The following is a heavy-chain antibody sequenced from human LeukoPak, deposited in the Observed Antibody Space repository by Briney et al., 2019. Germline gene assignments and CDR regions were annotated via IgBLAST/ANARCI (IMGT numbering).Heavy chain of an antibody. CDR2: IIPIFGTA. D-gene: IGHD3-9*01. Sequence: SVKVSCKASGGTFSSHAISWVRQAPGQGLEWMGGIIPIFGTANYAQKFQGRVTITADESTSTTYMELSSLRSEDTAVYYCARDNDILTGSPFDYWGQGTLVTVSS. CDR1: GGTFSSHA. CDR3: ARDNDILTGSPFDY. V-gene: IGHV1-69*13. J-gene: IGHJ4*02.